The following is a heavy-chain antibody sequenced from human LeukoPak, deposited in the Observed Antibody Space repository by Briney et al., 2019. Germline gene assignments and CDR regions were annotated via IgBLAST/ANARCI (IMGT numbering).Heavy chain of an antibody. J-gene: IGHJ4*02. CDR1: GFTFSSYG. CDR2: ISYDGSNK. CDR3: AKDHSSGRGGDDY. D-gene: IGHD6-19*01. Sequence: GGSLRLSCAASGFTFSSYGMHWVRQAPGKGLEWVAAISYDGSNKYFTDSVKDRFTISRDNPKNTLYLQMNSLRAEDTAVYYCAKDHSSGRGGDDYWGQGTLVTVSS. V-gene: IGHV3-30*18.